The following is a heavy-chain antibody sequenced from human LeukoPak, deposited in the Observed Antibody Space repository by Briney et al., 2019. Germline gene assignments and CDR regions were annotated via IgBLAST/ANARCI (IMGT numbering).Heavy chain of an antibody. CDR1: GFTFSSYA. Sequence: GGSLRLSCATSGFTFSSYAMSWVRQAPGKGLEWVSAISGSGGSTYYADSVKGRFTISRDNSKNTLYLQMNSLRAEDTAVYYCARDPKFDFWSGSRGYWGQGTLVTVSS. CDR3: ARDPKFDFWSGSRGY. D-gene: IGHD3-3*01. CDR2: ISGSGGST. V-gene: IGHV3-23*01. J-gene: IGHJ4*02.